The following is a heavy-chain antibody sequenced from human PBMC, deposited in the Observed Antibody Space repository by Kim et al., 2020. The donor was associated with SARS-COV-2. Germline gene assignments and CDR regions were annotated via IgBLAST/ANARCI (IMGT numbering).Heavy chain of an antibody. CDR1: GFTFSNYW. CDR3: ARGRKVIGSSSWYNGFDY. Sequence: GGSLRLSCAASGFTFSNYWMNWVRQAPGKVLEWVANIKQDGSEKYYVESVKGLFTISRGNAENSVYLQMNSLRAEDTAVYYCARGRKVIGSSSWYNGFDYWGQGTLVSVSS. V-gene: IGHV3-7*01. CDR2: IKQDGSEK. D-gene: IGHD6-13*01. J-gene: IGHJ4*02.